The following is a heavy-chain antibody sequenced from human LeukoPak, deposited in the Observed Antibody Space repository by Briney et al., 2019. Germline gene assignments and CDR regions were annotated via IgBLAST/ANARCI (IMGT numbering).Heavy chain of an antibody. V-gene: IGHV3-30*03. D-gene: IGHD3-10*01. CDR2: ISYDGSNK. Sequence: GGSLRLSCAASGFTFSSYGMHWVRQAPGKGLEWVAVISYDGSNKYYADSVKGRFTISRDNSKNTLYLQMNSLRAEDTAVYYCARDRASYYGSGSYSFYYYYMDVWGKGTTVTISS. CDR3: ARDRASYYGSGSYSFYYYYMDV. J-gene: IGHJ6*03. CDR1: GFTFSSYG.